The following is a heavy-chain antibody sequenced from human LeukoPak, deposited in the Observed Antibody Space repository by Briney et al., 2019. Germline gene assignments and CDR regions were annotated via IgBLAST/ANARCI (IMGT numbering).Heavy chain of an antibody. Sequence: ASVKVSCKASGYTFTSYGISWVRQAPGQGLEWMGWIGAYNGNTNYAQKLQGGVTMTTDTSTSTAYMELRSLRSDDTAVYYCARVQGYCSGGSCNNWFDPWGQGTLVTVSS. CDR3: ARVQGYCSGGSCNNWFDP. D-gene: IGHD2-15*01. CDR2: IGAYNGNT. J-gene: IGHJ5*02. V-gene: IGHV1-18*01. CDR1: GYTFTSYG.